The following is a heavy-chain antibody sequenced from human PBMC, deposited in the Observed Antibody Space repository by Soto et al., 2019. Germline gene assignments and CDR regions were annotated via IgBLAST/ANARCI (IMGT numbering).Heavy chain of an antibody. CDR3: AKDNIVATIYWFDP. V-gene: IGHV4-59*12. J-gene: IGHJ5*02. D-gene: IGHD5-12*01. Sequence: GKGLEWIGYIYYSGSTNYKPTLKSRVTISVDTSKNQFSLKLSSVTAADTAVYYCAKDNIVATIYWFDPRGQGSLVTVTS. CDR2: IYYSGST.